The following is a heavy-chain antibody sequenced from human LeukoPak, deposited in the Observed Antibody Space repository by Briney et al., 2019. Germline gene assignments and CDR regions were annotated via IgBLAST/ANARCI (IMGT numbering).Heavy chain of an antibody. Sequence: ASVKVSCKASGYTFTSYGISWVRQAPGQGLEWMGWISAYNGNTNYAQKLQGRVTMTTDTSTSTAYMELRSLRSDDTAVYYCARDLLEYSSSSPFDYWGQGTLVTVSS. J-gene: IGHJ4*02. D-gene: IGHD6-6*01. CDR2: ISAYNGNT. CDR1: GYTFTSYG. CDR3: ARDLLEYSSSSPFDY. V-gene: IGHV1-18*01.